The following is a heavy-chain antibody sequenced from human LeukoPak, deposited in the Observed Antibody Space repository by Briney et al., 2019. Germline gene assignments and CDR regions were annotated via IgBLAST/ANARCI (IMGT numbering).Heavy chain of an antibody. CDR3: ARDVGYSYGIDFDY. CDR1: GFTFSNYN. CDR2: ISRNGSTK. J-gene: IGHJ4*02. Sequence: GGALRLSCAASGFTFSNYNMRWLRQAPGQGLEWVSSISRNGSTKYYPDSVKGRITISSDNAKNSLFLQMNSLRAEDTAVYYCARDVGYSYGIDFDYWGQGTLVTVSS. D-gene: IGHD5-18*01. V-gene: IGHV3-11*04.